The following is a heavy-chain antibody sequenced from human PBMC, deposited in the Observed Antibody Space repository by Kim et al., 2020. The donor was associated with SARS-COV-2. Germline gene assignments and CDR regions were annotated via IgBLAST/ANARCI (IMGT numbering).Heavy chain of an antibody. CDR3: ANDYRSAAAIDY. J-gene: IGHJ4*02. Sequence: NYRESMKSRSTISRDSAKNTLYLEINSLRAEDKAVYYCANDYRSAAAIDYWGQGTLVTVS. D-gene: IGHD3-16*01. V-gene: IGHV3-74*01.